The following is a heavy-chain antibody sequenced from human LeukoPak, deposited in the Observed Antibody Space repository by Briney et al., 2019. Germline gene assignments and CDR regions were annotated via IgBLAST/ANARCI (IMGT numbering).Heavy chain of an antibody. J-gene: IGHJ4*02. CDR1: GGSISSGGYY. V-gene: IGHV4-31*03. Sequence: PSETLSLTCTVSGGSISSGGYYWSWIRQHPGKGLEWIGYIYYSGSTYYNPSLKSRVTISVDTSKNQFSLKLSSVTAADTAVYYCAGGPSGGLYYFDSWGLGTLVTVSS. D-gene: IGHD1-26*01. CDR2: IYYSGST. CDR3: AGGPSGGLYYFDS.